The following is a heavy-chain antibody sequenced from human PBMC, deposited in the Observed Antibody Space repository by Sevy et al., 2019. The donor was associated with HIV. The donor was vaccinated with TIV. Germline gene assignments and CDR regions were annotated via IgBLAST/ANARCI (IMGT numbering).Heavy chain of an antibody. CDR2: IYYNGPI. V-gene: IGHV4-59*08. CDR3: AGENAWGRGYS. D-gene: IGHD1-26*01. Sequence: SETLSLTCTVSGGSITSLYWNWIRQPPGKGLEWIANIYYNGPINYNPSLKSRVTLSLDTSKNQFSLRLSSVTAADTAMYYCAGENAWGRGYSWGQGTLVTVSS. J-gene: IGHJ4*02. CDR1: GGSITSLY.